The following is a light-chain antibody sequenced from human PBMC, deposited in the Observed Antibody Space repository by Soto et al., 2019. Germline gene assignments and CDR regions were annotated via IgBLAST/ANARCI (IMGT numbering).Light chain of an antibody. V-gene: IGLV1-40*01. CDR1: SSNIGAGYD. J-gene: IGLJ2*01. Sequence: QSVLTQAPSVSGTPGQRVTISCTGSSSNIGAGYDVHWYQQLPGAAPKLLIYVNNNRPSGVPDRFSGSKSATSASLAITGLQAEDEADYYCQSYDSSLSGVVFGGGTKVTVL. CDR2: VNN. CDR3: QSYDSSLSGVV.